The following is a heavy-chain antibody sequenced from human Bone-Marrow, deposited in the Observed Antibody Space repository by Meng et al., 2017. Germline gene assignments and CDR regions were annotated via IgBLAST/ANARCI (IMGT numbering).Heavy chain of an antibody. V-gene: IGHV4-59*01. Sequence: SETLSLTCTVSGGSISSYYWSWIRQPPGKGLEWIGYIYYSGSTNYNPSLKSRVTISVDTSKNQFSLKLSSVTAADTAVYYCARAEVDTAMVYSFDYWGQGTLVTVS. CDR2: IYYSGST. D-gene: IGHD5-18*01. J-gene: IGHJ4*02. CDR1: GGSISSYY. CDR3: ARAEVDTAMVYSFDY.